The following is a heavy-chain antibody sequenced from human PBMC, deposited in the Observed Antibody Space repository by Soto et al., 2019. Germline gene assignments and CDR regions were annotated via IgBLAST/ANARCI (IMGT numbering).Heavy chain of an antibody. J-gene: IGHJ3*01. Sequence: PGVSLRLSCAASGFPFTDYYMSWIRQAPGKVLEWVSYISSSSSYTNYADSVKGRFTISRDNAKNSLYLQMNSLRAEDTAVYYCARARGMATTYSAMDAFDLWGQGTMVTVSS. D-gene: IGHD5-12*01. CDR1: GFPFTDYY. CDR3: ARARGMATTYSAMDAFDL. CDR2: ISSSSSYT. V-gene: IGHV3-11*05.